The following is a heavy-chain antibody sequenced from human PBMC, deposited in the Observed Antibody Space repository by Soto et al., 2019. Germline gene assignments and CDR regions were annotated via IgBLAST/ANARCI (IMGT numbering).Heavy chain of an antibody. CDR1: GSTFTGYY. J-gene: IGHJ6*03. Sequence: ASVKVACNSSGSTFTGYYMHCVRHSTGQGRELMGWINPNSGCTNYAQKFQGWVTMTRDTSISTAYMELSRMRSDDTAVYYCAREGSYCSSTSCYFYYMDVWGKGTTVTVSS. D-gene: IGHD2-2*01. V-gene: IGHV1-2*04. CDR3: AREGSYCSSTSCYFYYMDV. CDR2: INPNSGCT.